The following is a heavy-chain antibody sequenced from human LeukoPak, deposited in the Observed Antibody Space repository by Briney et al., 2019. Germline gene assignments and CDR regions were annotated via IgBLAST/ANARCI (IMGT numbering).Heavy chain of an antibody. J-gene: IGHJ4*02. D-gene: IGHD6-13*01. CDR1: GGSISSGSYY. V-gene: IGHV4-61*02. CDR2: IYTSGST. CDR3: ARVAGGVAAAGHHYFDY. Sequence: SETLSLTCTVSGGSISSGSYYWSWIRQPAGKGLEWIGRIYTSGSTNYNPSLKSRVTISVDTSKNQFSLKLSSVTAADTAVYYCARVAGGVAAAGHHYFDYWGQGTLVTVSS.